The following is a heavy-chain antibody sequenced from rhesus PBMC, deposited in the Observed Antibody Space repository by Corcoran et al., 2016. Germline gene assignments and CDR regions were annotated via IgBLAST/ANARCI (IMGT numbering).Heavy chain of an antibody. CDR1: GGSISSNY. J-gene: IGHJ1*01. Sequence: QLQLQESGPGLVKPSETLSLTCAVSGGSISSNYWSCLGPPPGQGREWIGRISGSGSTSYNPSLKSRVTISRDKSKNQVSLKLSAVTAADTAVYYCARSDGSREYCEFWGQGALVTVSS. CDR2: ISGSGST. V-gene: IGHV4-173*01. CDR3: ARSDGSREYCEF. D-gene: IGHD4-29*01.